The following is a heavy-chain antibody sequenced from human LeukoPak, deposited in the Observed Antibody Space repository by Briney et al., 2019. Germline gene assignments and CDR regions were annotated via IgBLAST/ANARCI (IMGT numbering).Heavy chain of an antibody. D-gene: IGHD6-19*01. Sequence: PGGSLTLSCSATGITLRSHAIHWVRQARGKGLAYVSAISENGGMTFYVDSVKGRYTISRDDSKNTLYLQMSSLRGEDTAVYYCYVSGWTEDIDNWGQGTLVTVSS. J-gene: IGHJ4*02. CDR2: ISENGGMT. CDR1: GITLRSHA. V-gene: IGHV3-64D*06. CDR3: YVSGWTEDIDN.